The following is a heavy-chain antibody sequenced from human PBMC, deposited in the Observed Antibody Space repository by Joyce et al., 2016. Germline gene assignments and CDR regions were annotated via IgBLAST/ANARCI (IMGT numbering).Heavy chain of an antibody. CDR3: AKGGYDYVWGGDY. CDR1: GFTFSSYN. Sequence: EVQLVESGGGLVKPGGSLRLSCAASGFTFSSYNMNWVRQAPGKGLGWVSAISSGSTYRYYADSGKGLFTISRYNAENSLFLEMNSLRTEDTAVYYCAKGGYDYVWGGDYWGQGTLVTVAS. CDR2: ISSGSTYR. V-gene: IGHV3-21*01. D-gene: IGHD3-16*01. J-gene: IGHJ4*02.